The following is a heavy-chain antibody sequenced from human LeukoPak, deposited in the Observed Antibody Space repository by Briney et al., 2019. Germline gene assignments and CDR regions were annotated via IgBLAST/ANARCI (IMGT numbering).Heavy chain of an antibody. CDR3: ETGTTNYYYGMDV. D-gene: IGHD1-1*01. Sequence: GGSLRLSCVDSGFTFSSYSMTWVRQAPGKGLGWVAVISYDGSNKYYADSVKGRFTISRDNSKNTLYLQMNSLRAEDTAVYYCETGTTNYYYGMDVWGQGTTVTVSS. V-gene: IGHV3-30*03. J-gene: IGHJ6*02. CDR1: GFTFSSYS. CDR2: ISYDGSNK.